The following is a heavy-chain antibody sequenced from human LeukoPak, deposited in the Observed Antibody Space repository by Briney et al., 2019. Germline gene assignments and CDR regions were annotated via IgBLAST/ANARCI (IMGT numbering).Heavy chain of an antibody. Sequence: SQTLSLTCTVSGGSISSGSYYWSWIRQPAGKGLEWIGRIYTSGSTNYNPSLKSRVTISVDTSKNQFSLKLSSVTAADTAVYYCAREDSSGYSGSLDYWGQGTLVTVSS. CDR2: IYTSGST. CDR3: AREDSSGYSGSLDY. D-gene: IGHD3-22*01. CDR1: GGSISSGSYY. V-gene: IGHV4-61*02. J-gene: IGHJ4*02.